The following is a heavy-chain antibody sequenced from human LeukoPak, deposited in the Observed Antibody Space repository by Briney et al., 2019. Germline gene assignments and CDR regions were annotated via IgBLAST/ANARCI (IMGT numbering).Heavy chain of an antibody. CDR3: ARQRYGRYPNDY. CDR2: IYYSGNT. J-gene: IGHJ4*02. Sequence: PSETLSLTCTVSGGSISSTTYYWGWIRQPPGRGLEWIGTIYYSGNTYYNPSLQSRVTISVDTSKNQFSLKLSSVTAADTAVYYCARQRYGRYPNDYWGQGTLVTVSS. D-gene: IGHD3-9*01. CDR1: GGSISSTTYY. V-gene: IGHV4-39*07.